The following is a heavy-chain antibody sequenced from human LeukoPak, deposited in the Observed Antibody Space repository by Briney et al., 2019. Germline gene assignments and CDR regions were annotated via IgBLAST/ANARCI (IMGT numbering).Heavy chain of an antibody. D-gene: IGHD6-19*01. CDR3: AKDVEAVAGNDAFDI. Sequence: GGSLRLSCAASGFTFSSCGMHWVRQAPGKGLEWVAVISYDGSNKYYADSVKGRFTISRDNSKNTLYLQMNSLRAEDTAVYYCAKDVEAVAGNDAFDIWGQGTMVTVSS. V-gene: IGHV3-30*18. CDR2: ISYDGSNK. CDR1: GFTFSSCG. J-gene: IGHJ3*02.